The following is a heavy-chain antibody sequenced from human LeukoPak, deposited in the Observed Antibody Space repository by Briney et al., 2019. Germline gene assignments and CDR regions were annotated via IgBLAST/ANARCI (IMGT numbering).Heavy chain of an antibody. CDR1: GYTFTAYY. J-gene: IGHJ4*02. D-gene: IGHD7-27*01. CDR2: ISPSTGGT. V-gene: IGHV1-2*02. Sequence: ASVKVSCKAPGYTFTAYYIHWVRQAPGQGLEWMGWISPSTGGTNYAQKFQGRVTITRDTSINTAYMDLSRLTSDDTALYYCARDHNSENWGSLGGWGQGTLVTVSS. CDR3: ARDHNSENWGSLGG.